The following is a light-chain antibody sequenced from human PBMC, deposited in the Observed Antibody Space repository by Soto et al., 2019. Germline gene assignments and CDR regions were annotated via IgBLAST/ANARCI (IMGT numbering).Light chain of an antibody. CDR3: QHYVSPPIT. CDR2: DAS. V-gene: IGKV3-20*01. CDR1: QSLSSSY. J-gene: IGKJ5*01. Sequence: EIVLTQSPGTLSLSPGERATLSCRASQSLSSSYLAWYQQKPGQAPSLLIYDASNRATGIPARFSGSGSGTDFTLTISSLEPEDFAVYYCQHYVSPPITFGQGTRLEIK.